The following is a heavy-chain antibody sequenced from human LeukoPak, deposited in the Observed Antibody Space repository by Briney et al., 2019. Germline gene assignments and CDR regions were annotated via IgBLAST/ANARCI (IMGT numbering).Heavy chain of an antibody. D-gene: IGHD3-10*01. J-gene: IGHJ4*02. CDR1: QFTFSSYS. V-gene: IGHV3-21*04. CDR2: ISSSSIYI. Sequence: GGSLRLSCAASQFTFSSYSMHWVRQAPGKGLEWVSSISSSSIYIYYGDSVKGRVTISRDNSKNTLYLQMNSLRAEDTAVYYCAKEALVLWFGDQLTYWGQGTLVTVSS. CDR3: AKEALVLWFGDQLTY.